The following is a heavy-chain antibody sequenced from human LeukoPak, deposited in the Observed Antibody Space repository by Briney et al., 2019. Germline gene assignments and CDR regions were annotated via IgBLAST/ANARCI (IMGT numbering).Heavy chain of an antibody. CDR1: GFTFSSYA. D-gene: IGHD6-6*01. CDR2: ISGSGGST. Sequence: PGGSLRLSCAASGFTFSSYAMSWVRQAPGKGLEWVSAISGSGGSTYYADSVKGRFTISRGNSKNTLYLQMNSLRAEDTAVYYCAKAQYSSSSRSRTTIGDWGQGTLVTVSS. CDR3: AKAQYSSSSRSRTTIGD. V-gene: IGHV3-23*01. J-gene: IGHJ4*02.